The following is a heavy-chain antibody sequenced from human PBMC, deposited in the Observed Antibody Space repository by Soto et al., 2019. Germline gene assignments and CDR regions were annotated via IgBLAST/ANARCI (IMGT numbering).Heavy chain of an antibody. J-gene: IGHJ4*02. D-gene: IGHD3-10*01. CDR2: IYHSGST. CDR1: AGSTRTGGYS. V-gene: IGHV4-30-2*01. Sequence: RSLTPAIPAGSTRTGGYSRCWIRQPPGKGLEWIAYIYHSGSTHYSPSLKSRVTISVDRSKNQFSLKLSSVDAADTAVYYCANASVVGGVIAADYFDYWGQGTLVTVSS. CDR3: ANASVVGGVIAADYFDY.